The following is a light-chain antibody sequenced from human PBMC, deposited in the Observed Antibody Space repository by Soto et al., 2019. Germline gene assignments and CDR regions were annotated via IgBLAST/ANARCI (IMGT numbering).Light chain of an antibody. Sequence: QAVVTQPPSASGTPGQRLSISCSGSTSNIADNNVNWYQHLPGTAPKLLISNSDQRPSGVPKRFSASKSGTSASLAISGLQPEDEADYYCSTWDDSLNSWVFGGGTKVTVL. CDR1: TSNIADNN. J-gene: IGLJ3*02. CDR2: NSD. CDR3: STWDDSLNSWV. V-gene: IGLV1-44*01.